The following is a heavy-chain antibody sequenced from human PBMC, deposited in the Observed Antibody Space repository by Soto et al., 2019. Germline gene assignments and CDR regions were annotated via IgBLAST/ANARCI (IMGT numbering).Heavy chain of an antibody. J-gene: IGHJ5*02. CDR3: ARAHLWEKARSLDWFDP. Sequence: LSLTCTVSGGSISSGGYYWSWIRQHPGKGLEWIGYIYYSGSTYYNPSLKSRVTISVDTSKNQFSLKLSSVTAADTAVYYCARAHLWEKARSLDWFDPWGQGTLVTVSS. D-gene: IGHD1-26*01. V-gene: IGHV4-31*03. CDR2: IYYSGST. CDR1: GGSISSGGYY.